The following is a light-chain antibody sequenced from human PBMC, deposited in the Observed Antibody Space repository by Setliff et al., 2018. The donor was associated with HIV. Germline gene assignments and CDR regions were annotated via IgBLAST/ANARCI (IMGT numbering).Light chain of an antibody. CDR3: CSYAGSYTFDV. Sequence: QSALTQPRSVSGSPGQSVTISCTGTNSDVGGYKYVSWYQHHPGKAPKLMIYDVNKRPSGVPDRFSGSKSGSTASLTISGLQAEDEADYYCCSYAGSYTFDVFGTGTKDTVL. CDR2: DVN. CDR1: NSDVGGYKY. V-gene: IGLV2-11*01. J-gene: IGLJ1*01.